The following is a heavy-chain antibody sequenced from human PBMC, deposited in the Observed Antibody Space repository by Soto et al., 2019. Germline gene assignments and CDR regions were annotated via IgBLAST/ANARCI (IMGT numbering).Heavy chain of an antibody. Sequence: QVQLVQSGAEVKKPGSSVKVSCKASGGTFSSYAISWVRQAPGQGLEWMGGIIPIFGTANYAQKFKGRVTITADEYTSTAYMELSSLRSEDTAVYYCARGITMVRGHNWFDPWGQGTLVTVSS. V-gene: IGHV1-69*01. J-gene: IGHJ5*02. CDR3: ARGITMVRGHNWFDP. CDR1: GGTFSSYA. CDR2: IIPIFGTA. D-gene: IGHD3-10*01.